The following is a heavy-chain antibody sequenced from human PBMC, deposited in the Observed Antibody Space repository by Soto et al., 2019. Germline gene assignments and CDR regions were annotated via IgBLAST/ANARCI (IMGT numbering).Heavy chain of an antibody. Sequence: PSETRSRTCTVCDGCVSRSPYLGWIRQPPGKGLEWIGSFYLDGNTYYHPSLESRVTMSVDTSKSQFSLKLISVTAADTAVYFCARRVTVTSNYFDHWGQGTLVTVSS. CDR1: DGCVSRSPY. J-gene: IGHJ4*02. CDR3: ARRVTVTSNYFDH. CDR2: FYLDGNT. D-gene: IGHD4-17*01. V-gene: IGHV4-39*01.